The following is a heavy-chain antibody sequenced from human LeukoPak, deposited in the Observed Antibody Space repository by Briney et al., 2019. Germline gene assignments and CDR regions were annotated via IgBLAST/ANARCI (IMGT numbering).Heavy chain of an antibody. CDR3: ARDRRYFDGGAY. CDR1: GYTFTGYY. J-gene: IGHJ4*02. V-gene: IGHV1-2*02. CDR2: MNPNSGGT. Sequence: ASVKVPCKASGYTFTGYYMHWVRQAPGQGLEWMGWMNPNSGGTNYAQKFQGRVTMTRDTSISTAYMELSRLRSDDTAVYYCARDRRYFDGGAYWGQGTLVTVSS. D-gene: IGHD3-9*01.